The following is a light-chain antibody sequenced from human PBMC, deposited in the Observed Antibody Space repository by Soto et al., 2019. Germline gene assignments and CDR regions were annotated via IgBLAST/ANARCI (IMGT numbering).Light chain of an antibody. CDR1: AGAVTSAYY. Sequence: VVTQEPSLTVSPGGTVTLTCASSAGAVTSAYYTNWLQQKPGQAPRALIYSTSEKHSWTPARFSGSLLGGKAALTLSAAQPEDEADYYCLLYYGGAQVLFGGGTKVTVL. J-gene: IGLJ2*01. CDR2: STS. CDR3: LLYYGGAQVL. V-gene: IGLV7-43*01.